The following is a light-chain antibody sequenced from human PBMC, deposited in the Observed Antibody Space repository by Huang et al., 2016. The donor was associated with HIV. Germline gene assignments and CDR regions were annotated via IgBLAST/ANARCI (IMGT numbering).Light chain of an antibody. CDR1: QDISTS. Sequence: AVQLTQFPSSLSASVGDRVVITCRASQDISTSLAWYQQKPGMAPKLLFSAASKVQSGVSTRFSGGSAGAYFTLFITNVQPEDVATYYCQQLHDYPVTFGRGTRLDIK. CDR2: AAS. V-gene: IGKV1D-13*01. J-gene: IGKJ5*01. CDR3: QQLHDYPVT.